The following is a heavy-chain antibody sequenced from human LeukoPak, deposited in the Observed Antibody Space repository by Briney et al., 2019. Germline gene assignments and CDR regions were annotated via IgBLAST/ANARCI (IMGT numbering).Heavy chain of an antibody. CDR2: INPSGSST. CDR1: GYTFTSYD. Sequence: ASVKVSCKASGYTFTSYDINWVRQATGQGLEWMGLINPSGSSTSYAQKFQGRLSLTRDMSTSTDYMELSSLRSDDTAVYYCAKGRLSGSYNRFDYWGLGTLVTVSS. J-gene: IGHJ4*02. D-gene: IGHD1-26*01. V-gene: IGHV1-46*01. CDR3: AKGRLSGSYNRFDY.